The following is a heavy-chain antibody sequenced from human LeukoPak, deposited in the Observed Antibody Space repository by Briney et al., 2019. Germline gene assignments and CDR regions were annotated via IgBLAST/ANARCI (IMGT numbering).Heavy chain of an antibody. CDR3: ARGITTMVRGVTYYFDY. Sequence: ASVKVSCKASGYTFTGYYMHWVRQAPGQGLEWMGWINPNSGGTNYAQKFQGRVTMTRDTSISTAYMELSRLRSDDTAVYYCARGITTMVRGVTYYFDYRGQGTLVTVSS. J-gene: IGHJ4*02. CDR1: GYTFTGYY. D-gene: IGHD3-10*01. V-gene: IGHV1-2*02. CDR2: INPNSGGT.